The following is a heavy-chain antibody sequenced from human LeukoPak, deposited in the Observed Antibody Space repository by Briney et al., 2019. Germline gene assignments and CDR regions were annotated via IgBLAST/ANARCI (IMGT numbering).Heavy chain of an antibody. CDR3: ARIQHLPGRAVAGVFDY. CDR2: TDLDDDK. J-gene: IGHJ4*02. CDR1: GFSLSTSGMC. D-gene: IGHD6-19*01. V-gene: IGHV2-70*11. Sequence: SGPALVKPAQTLTLTCTLSGFSLSTSGMCVSWIRQPPGKALEWLARTDLDDDKYYSTSLKTRLTISKHTSKNQVVLTMTNMGPVDTATYYCARIQHLPGRAVAGVFDYWGQGTLVTVSS.